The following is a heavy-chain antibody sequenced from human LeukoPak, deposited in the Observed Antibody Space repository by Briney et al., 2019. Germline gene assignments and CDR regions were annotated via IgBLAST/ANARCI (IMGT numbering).Heavy chain of an antibody. CDR3: ARDSDYGSATNYFDY. CDR2: ISWEGDTT. Sequence: PGGSLRVSCAASGFTFDDYAMRWVRQPPGKGLEWVSLISWEGDTTYYADSVRGRFTISRDNRKNTLHLQINSLRTEDTAFYYCARDSDYGSATNYFDYWGPGTLVSVSS. CDR1: GFTFDDYA. V-gene: IGHV3-43*01. J-gene: IGHJ4*02. D-gene: IGHD3-10*01.